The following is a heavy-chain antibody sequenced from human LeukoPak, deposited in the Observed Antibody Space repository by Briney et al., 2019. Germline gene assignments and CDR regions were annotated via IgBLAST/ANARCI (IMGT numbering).Heavy chain of an antibody. Sequence: SETLSLTCTVSGGSISSSSYYWGWIRQPPGKGLEWIGSIYYSGSTYYNPSLKSRVTISVDTSKSQFSLKLSSVTAADTAVYYCASHNPGYSSSWYPGGAFDIWGQGTMVTVSS. CDR1: GGSISSSSYY. J-gene: IGHJ3*02. V-gene: IGHV4-39*01. CDR2: IYYSGST. CDR3: ASHNPGYSSSWYPGGAFDI. D-gene: IGHD6-13*01.